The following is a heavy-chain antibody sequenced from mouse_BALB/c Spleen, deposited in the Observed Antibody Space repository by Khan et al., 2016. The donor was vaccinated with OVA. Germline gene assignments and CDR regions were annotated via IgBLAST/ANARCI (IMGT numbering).Heavy chain of an antibody. CDR3: AWGGRSAMDY. J-gene: IGHJ4*01. Sequence: QIQLVQSGPELKKPGETVKISCKASGYTFTNYGVNWVKQTPGKGLQWMGWINTYTGEPTYADDFKGRFAFSLETSASTAFLQFNNLKNEDTATXSCAWGGRSAMDYWGQGTSVTVSS. D-gene: IGHD3-3*01. CDR2: INTYTGEP. CDR1: GYTFTNYG. V-gene: IGHV9-3-1*01.